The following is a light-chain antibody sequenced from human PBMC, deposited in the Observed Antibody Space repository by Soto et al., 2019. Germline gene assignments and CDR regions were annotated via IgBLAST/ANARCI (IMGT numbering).Light chain of an antibody. CDR3: QQYHEWPYT. CDR2: GPS. Sequence: EIVMTQSPGTLSVSPGETATLSCRASQYVSDNLAWYHQKPGQAPRLLLYGPSTRATGIPARFSGSGSATEFTLTISSLQSEDCAVYYCQQYHEWPYTFGLGTKLEIK. V-gene: IGKV3-15*01. CDR1: QYVSDN. J-gene: IGKJ2*01.